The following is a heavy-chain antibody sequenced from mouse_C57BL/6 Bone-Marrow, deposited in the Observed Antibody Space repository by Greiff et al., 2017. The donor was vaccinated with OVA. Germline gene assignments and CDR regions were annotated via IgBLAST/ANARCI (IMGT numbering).Heavy chain of an antibody. CDR1: GFNIKDDY. CDR3: TILWLRNY. V-gene: IGHV14-4*01. D-gene: IGHD2-2*01. J-gene: IGHJ2*01. Sequence: VQLLQSGAELVRPGASVKLSCTASGFNIKDDYMHWVTQRPEQGLEWIGWIDPEHGYTAYAPKFQGKATITASTSSNTAYLQLSSLTSEDTAVYYCTILWLRNYWGQGTTLTVSS. CDR2: IDPEHGYT.